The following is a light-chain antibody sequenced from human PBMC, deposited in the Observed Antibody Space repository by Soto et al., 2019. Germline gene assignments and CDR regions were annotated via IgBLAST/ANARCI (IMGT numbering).Light chain of an antibody. Sequence: DIQMTQSPSSLSASVGDRVTITCRASQSISSYLNWYQQKPGKAPKLLIYAASSLQSGVPSRFSGSRSGTDFTLTISSLQTEDFATYYCQQSYSTHFTFGPGTKVDIK. CDR2: AAS. J-gene: IGKJ3*01. CDR1: QSISSY. V-gene: IGKV1-39*01. CDR3: QQSYSTHFT.